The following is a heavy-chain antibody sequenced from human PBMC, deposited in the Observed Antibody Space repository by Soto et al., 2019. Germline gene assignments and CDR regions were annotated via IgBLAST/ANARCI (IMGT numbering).Heavy chain of an antibody. CDR2: ISGSGGST. CDR1: GFTFSSYA. Sequence: GGSLRLSCAASGFTFSSYAMSWVRQAPGKGLEWVSAISGSGGSTYYADSVKGRFTISRDNSKNTLYLQMNSLRAEDTAVYYCAKDGLLWFGELSSLPPSNWFDPWGQGTLVTVSS. D-gene: IGHD3-10*01. J-gene: IGHJ5*02. V-gene: IGHV3-23*01. CDR3: AKDGLLWFGELSSLPPSNWFDP.